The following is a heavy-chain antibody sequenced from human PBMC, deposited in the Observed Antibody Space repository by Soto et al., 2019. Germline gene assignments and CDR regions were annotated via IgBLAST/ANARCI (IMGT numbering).Heavy chain of an antibody. CDR2: INAGNGNT. Sequence: ASVKVSCKASGYTFTSYAMHWVRQAPGQRLEWMGWINAGNGNTKYSQKFQGRVTITRDTSASTAYMELSSLRSEDTAVYYCARRVLGYCSGGSCYFNNWFDPWGQGTLVTVSS. CDR1: GYTFTSYA. D-gene: IGHD2-15*01. V-gene: IGHV1-3*01. CDR3: ARRVLGYCSGGSCYFNNWFDP. J-gene: IGHJ5*02.